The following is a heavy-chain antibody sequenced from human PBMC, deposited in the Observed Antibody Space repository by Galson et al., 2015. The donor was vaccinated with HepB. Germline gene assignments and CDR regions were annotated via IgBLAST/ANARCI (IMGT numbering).Heavy chain of an antibody. D-gene: IGHD5-12*01. CDR1: GYTFTSYD. Sequence: SVKVSCKASGYTFTSYDINWVRQATGQGLEWMGWMNPNSGNTGYAQKFQGRVTMTRNTSISTAYMELSSLRSEDTAVYYCARAQYSGYDRPDYWGQGTLVTVSS. CDR3: ARAQYSGYDRPDY. CDR2: MNPNSGNT. V-gene: IGHV1-8*01. J-gene: IGHJ4*02.